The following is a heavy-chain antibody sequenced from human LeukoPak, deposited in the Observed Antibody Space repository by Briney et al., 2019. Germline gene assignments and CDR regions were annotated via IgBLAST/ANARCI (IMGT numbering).Heavy chain of an antibody. D-gene: IGHD1-7*01. V-gene: IGHV1-2*02. CDR3: ASLGYSWNYEYFDY. CDR1: GYTFSGYY. CDR2: INPKSGGT. Sequence: ASVKVSCKASGYTFSGYYMHWVRQAPGQGLEWMGWINPKSGGTNYAQKFQGRVTMTRDTSISTAHMELSRLRSDDTAVYYCASLGYSWNYEYFDYWGQGTLVTVSS. J-gene: IGHJ4*02.